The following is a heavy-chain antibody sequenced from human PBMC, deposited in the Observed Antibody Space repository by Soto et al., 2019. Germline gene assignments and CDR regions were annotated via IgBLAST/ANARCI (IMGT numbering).Heavy chain of an antibody. Sequence: EVQLVESGGGLVKPEGSLRLSCAASGFSFSSYSMNWVRQAPGKGLEWVSSISSSTSYINYADSVKGRFTISRDNAKKSLYLHMNSLRAEDTAVYYCARGYTGYCSGGTCYWFDPWGQGTLVTVSS. CDR3: ARGYTGYCSGGTCYWFDP. CDR2: ISSSTSYI. D-gene: IGHD2-15*01. V-gene: IGHV3-21*01. CDR1: GFSFSSYS. J-gene: IGHJ5*02.